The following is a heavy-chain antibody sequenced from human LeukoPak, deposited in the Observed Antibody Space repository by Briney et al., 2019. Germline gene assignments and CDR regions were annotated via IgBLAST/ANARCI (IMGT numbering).Heavy chain of an antibody. D-gene: IGHD3-22*01. CDR1: GYTFTNYG. Sequence: ASVTVSCKASGYTFTNYGIHWVRQAPGQGLEWMGWISAYNGNTNSAQKLQGRVIMTTDTSTSTAYMELRSLRSDDTAVYYCARGPLRLYSYDSSANYFRWFDPWGQGTLVTVSS. V-gene: IGHV1-18*01. CDR2: ISAYNGNT. CDR3: ARGPLRLYSYDSSANYFRWFDP. J-gene: IGHJ5*02.